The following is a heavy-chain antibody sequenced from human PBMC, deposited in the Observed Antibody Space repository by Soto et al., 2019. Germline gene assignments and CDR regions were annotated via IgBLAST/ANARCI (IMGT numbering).Heavy chain of an antibody. CDR1: GFTFSSYW. V-gene: IGHV3-74*01. J-gene: IGHJ4*02. CDR3: ARTGGWKFEY. D-gene: IGHD1-1*01. Sequence: VGSLRLSCASSGFTFSSYWMHCVRQAPGKWLVWVSRINSDGSSTSYADSVKGRFTISRDNAKNTLYLQMNSLRAEDTAVYYCARTGGWKFEYWGQGTLVNVSS. CDR2: INSDGSST.